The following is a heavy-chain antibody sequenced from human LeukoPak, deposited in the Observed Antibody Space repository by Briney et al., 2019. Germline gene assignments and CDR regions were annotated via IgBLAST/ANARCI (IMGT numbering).Heavy chain of an antibody. CDR2: INSDGSTT. V-gene: IGHV3-74*03. J-gene: IGHJ5*02. CDR1: EFTFSSHW. CDR3: ARVAVAGTSGTPFDP. Sequence: GGSLRLSCAASEFTFSSHWMHWVRQAPGKGLVWVSRINSDGSTTTYADSVKGRFTISRDNAKNTLNLQMNSLRAEDTGVYYCARVAVAGTSGTPFDPWGQGTLVTVSS. D-gene: IGHD6-19*01.